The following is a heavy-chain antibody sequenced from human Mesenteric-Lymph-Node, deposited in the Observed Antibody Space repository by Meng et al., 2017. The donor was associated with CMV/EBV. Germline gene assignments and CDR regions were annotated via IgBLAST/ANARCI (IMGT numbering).Heavy chain of an antibody. CDR3: ARDRARFGMDV. D-gene: IGHD3-10*01. J-gene: IGHJ6*02. Sequence: GESLKISCAASGFTFSTYWMTWVRQAPGKGLEWVANIKQDGSEKYYVDSVKGRFTISRDNAKNSLFLQMNSLRAEDAAMYYCARDRARFGMDVWGQGTTVTVSS. CDR1: GFTFSTYW. CDR2: IKQDGSEK. V-gene: IGHV3-7*01.